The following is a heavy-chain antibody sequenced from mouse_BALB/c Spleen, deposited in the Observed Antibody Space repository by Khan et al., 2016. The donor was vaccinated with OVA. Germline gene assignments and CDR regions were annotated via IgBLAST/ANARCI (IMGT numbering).Heavy chain of an antibody. CDR1: GYSINSEYA. CDR3: ARKDYYDYDPFPY. D-gene: IGHD2-4*01. J-gene: IGHJ3*01. V-gene: IGHV3-2*02. CDR2: INYSGNT. Sequence: VQLKQSGPGLVKPSQSLSLTCTVTGYSINSEYAWNWIRQFPGNKLEWMGYINYSGNTRFNPSLKSRTSITRDPSKNQFFLQLNSVTTEDTATYYCARKDYYDYDPFPYWGQGTLVTVSA.